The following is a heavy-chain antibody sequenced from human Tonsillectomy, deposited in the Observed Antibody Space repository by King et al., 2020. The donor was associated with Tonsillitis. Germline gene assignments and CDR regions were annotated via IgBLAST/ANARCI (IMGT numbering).Heavy chain of an antibody. V-gene: IGHV3-72*01. D-gene: IGHD5-18*01. CDR1: GFTFSDHY. J-gene: IGHJ5*02. CDR3: SRETYSYGLGYNWFDP. Sequence: DVQLVESGGGLVQPGGSLRLSCAASGFTFSDHYMDWVRQAPGKGLEWVGRTKNKAGSYTTEYAASVKGRFTISRDDSNNSLYLQMNSLKTEDTAVYYCSRETYSYGLGYNWFDPWGQGTLVTVSS. CDR2: TKNKAGSYTT.